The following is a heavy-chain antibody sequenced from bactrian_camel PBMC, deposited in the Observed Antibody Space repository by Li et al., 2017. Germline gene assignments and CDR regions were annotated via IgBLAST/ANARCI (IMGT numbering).Heavy chain of an antibody. CDR2: INIGGGTE. J-gene: IGHJ4*01. CDR1: GFDFSSSS. Sequence: VQLVESGGDLVQPGGSLRLSCAASGFDFSSSSMYWVRQAPGKGLVWVSGINIGGGTETYADSVKGRFTISRDNAKDTLYLQLNSLKTEDTAMYYCAKRGTSYFINNGRFELWGQGTQVTVS. D-gene: IGHD3*01. CDR3: AKRGTSYFINNGRFEL. V-gene: IGHV3S1*01.